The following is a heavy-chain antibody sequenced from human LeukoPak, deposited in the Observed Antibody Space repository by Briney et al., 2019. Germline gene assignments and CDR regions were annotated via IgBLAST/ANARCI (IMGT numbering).Heavy chain of an antibody. J-gene: IGHJ6*02. CDR1: GFTFSSYA. V-gene: IGHV3-23*01. D-gene: IGHD3-10*01. CDR3: AKFIQYYYGSGSYRSDYYYYYGMDV. CDR2: ISGSGGST. Sequence: GGSLRLSCAASGFTFSSYAMSWVRQAPGKGLEWVSAISGSGGSTYYADSVKSRFTISRDNSKNTLYLQMNSLRAEDTAVYYCAKFIQYYYGSGSYRSDYYYYYGMDVWGQGTTVTVSS.